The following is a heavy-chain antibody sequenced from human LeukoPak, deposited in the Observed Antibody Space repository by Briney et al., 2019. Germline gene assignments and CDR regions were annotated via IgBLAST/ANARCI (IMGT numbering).Heavy chain of an antibody. J-gene: IGHJ5*02. CDR1: GGTFSRFT. Sequence: ASVKVSCKASGGTFSRFTISWVRQAPGQGLEWMGWISAYNGNTNYAQKLQGRVTMTTDTSTSTAYMELRSLRSDDTAVYYCARGGVAGTLWRFDPWGQGTLVTVSS. CDR2: ISAYNGNT. V-gene: IGHV1-18*01. CDR3: ARGGVAGTLWRFDP. D-gene: IGHD6-19*01.